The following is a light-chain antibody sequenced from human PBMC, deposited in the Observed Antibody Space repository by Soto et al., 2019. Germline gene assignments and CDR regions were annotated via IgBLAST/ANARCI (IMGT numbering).Light chain of an antibody. J-gene: IGKJ2*01. V-gene: IGKV1-17*01. CDR2: AAS. Sequence: DIQMTQSPSSLSASVGDRVTITCRASQGISNLLGWFQHKPGKAPKRLIYAASSLQGGVPSRFSGIGSGTEVTLTITGLQPEDFADYYCLQPNTYPYTFGQGTKLEIK. CDR1: QGISNL. CDR3: LQPNTYPYT.